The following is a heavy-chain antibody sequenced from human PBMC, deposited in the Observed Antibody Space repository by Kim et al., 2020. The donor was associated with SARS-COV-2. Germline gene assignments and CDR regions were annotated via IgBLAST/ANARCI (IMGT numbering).Heavy chain of an antibody. Sequence: ASVKVSCKASGYTFTSYGISWVRQAPGQGLEWMGWISAYNGNTNYAQKLQGRVTMTTDTSTSTAYMELRSLRSDDTAVYYCARAPSILAARSFFPVDWGQGTLVTVSS. CDR2: ISAYNGNT. CDR3: ARAPSILAARSFFPVD. V-gene: IGHV1-18*01. CDR1: GYTFTSYG. J-gene: IGHJ4*02. D-gene: IGHD6-6*01.